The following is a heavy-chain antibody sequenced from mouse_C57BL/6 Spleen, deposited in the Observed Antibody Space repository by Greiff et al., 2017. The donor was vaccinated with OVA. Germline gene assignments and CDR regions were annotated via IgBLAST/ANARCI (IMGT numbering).Heavy chain of an antibody. CDR3: ARRHYGSSYVGDY. V-gene: IGHV1-26*01. Sequence: EVQLQQSGPELVKPGASVKISCKASGYTFTDYYMNWVKQSHGKSLEWIGDINPNNGGTSYNQKFKGKATLTVDKSSSTAYMELSSLTSEDSAVYYCARRHYGSSYVGDYWGQGTSVTVSS. J-gene: IGHJ4*01. CDR1: GYTFTDYY. CDR2: INPNNGGT. D-gene: IGHD1-1*01.